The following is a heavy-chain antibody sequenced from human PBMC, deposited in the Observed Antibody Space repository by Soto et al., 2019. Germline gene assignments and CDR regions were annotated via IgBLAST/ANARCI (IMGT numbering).Heavy chain of an antibody. Sequence: VASVKVSCKASGYTFTGYYVHWVRQAPGQGLEWRGWINPNSGDTYLAQRFQGRVTMNRDTSIGTAYMELRGLTSDDTAEYYCAKGGAIVAAGTRVYLYNAMDVWGQGTTVTAP. CDR3: AKGGAIVAAGTRVYLYNAMDV. J-gene: IGHJ6*02. CDR1: GYTFTGYY. D-gene: IGHD1-26*01. V-gene: IGHV1-2*02. CDR2: INPNSGDT.